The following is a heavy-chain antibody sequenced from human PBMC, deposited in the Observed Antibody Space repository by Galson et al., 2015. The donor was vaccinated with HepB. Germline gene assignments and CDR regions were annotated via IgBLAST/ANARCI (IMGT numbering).Heavy chain of an antibody. CDR3: AALVRTASYWYFDL. D-gene: IGHD1-1*01. CDR2: ITGSGDGT. J-gene: IGHJ2*01. CDR1: GFTFANYA. Sequence: SLRLSCAVSGFTFANYALTWVRQAPGKGLEWVSTITGSGDGTFYAESVKGRFTISRDNSKNTLYLQMDSLRADDTAVYYCAALVRTASYWYFDLWGRGTLVTVSS. V-gene: IGHV3-23*01.